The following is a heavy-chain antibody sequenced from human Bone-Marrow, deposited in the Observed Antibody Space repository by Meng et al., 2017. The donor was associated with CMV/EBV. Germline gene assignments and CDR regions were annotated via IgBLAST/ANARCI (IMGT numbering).Heavy chain of an antibody. CDR3: ARHDYYDAFDI. V-gene: IGHV4-59*13. D-gene: IGHD4/OR15-4a*01. CDR1: GFTFGDYA. CDR2: MYYGGSS. Sequence: ESLKISCTASGFTFGDYAMSWIRQPPGKGLEWIGYMYYGGSSNHNPSLKSRVTMSLDTSKNQFSLKMTSVTAADTAVYYCARHDYYDAFDIWGQGTMVTVSS. J-gene: IGHJ3*02.